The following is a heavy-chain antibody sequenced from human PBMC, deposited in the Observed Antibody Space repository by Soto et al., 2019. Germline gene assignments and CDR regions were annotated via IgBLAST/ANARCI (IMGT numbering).Heavy chain of an antibody. CDR2: IYYSGST. CDR3: ARERYYYGSSVADY. D-gene: IGHD3-10*01. Sequence: SETLSLTCTVSCGSISSYYWSWIRQPPGKGLEWIGYIYYSGSTNYNPSLKSRVTISVDTSKNQFSLELSSVTAADTAVYYCARERYYYGSSVADYWGQGTLVTVSS. J-gene: IGHJ4*02. V-gene: IGHV4-59*01. CDR1: CGSISSYY.